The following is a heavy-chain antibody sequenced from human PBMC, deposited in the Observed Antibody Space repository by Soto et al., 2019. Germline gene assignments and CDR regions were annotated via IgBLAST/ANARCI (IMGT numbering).Heavy chain of an antibody. Sequence: QPGGSLRLSCAASGFTFSSYAMHWVRQAPGKGLEWVAVISYDGSNKYYADSVKGRFTISRDNSKNTLYLQMNSLRAEDTAVYYCVVTMVRGAFDYWGQGTLVTVSS. D-gene: IGHD3-10*01. CDR3: VVTMVRGAFDY. CDR2: ISYDGSNK. J-gene: IGHJ4*02. CDR1: GFTFSSYA. V-gene: IGHV3-30-3*01.